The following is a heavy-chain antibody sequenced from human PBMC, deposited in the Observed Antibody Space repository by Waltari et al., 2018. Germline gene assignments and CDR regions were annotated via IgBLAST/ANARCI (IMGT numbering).Heavy chain of an antibody. CDR2: ISSSRSYI. V-gene: IGHV3-21*01. J-gene: IGHJ3*02. D-gene: IGHD6-13*01. CDR1: GFTFSSYS. CDR3: ARVGQQLANAFDI. Sequence: EVQLVESGGGLVKPGGSLRLSCAASGFTFSSYSMNWVRQAPGKGLEWVSSISSSRSYIYYADSVKGRFTISRDNAKNSLYLQMNSLRAEDTAVYYCARVGQQLANAFDIWGQGTMVTVSS.